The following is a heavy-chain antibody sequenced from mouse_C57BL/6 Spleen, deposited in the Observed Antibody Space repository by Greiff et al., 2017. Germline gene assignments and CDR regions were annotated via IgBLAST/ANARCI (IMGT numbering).Heavy chain of an antibody. J-gene: IGHJ1*03. CDR3: ARQAYYSNYVWYFDV. V-gene: IGHV5-9*01. Sequence: EVKVEESGGGLVKPGGSLKLSCAASGFTFSSYTMSWVRQTPEKRLEWVATISGGGGNTYYPDSVKGRFTISRDNAKNTLYLQMSSLRSEDTALYYCARQAYYSNYVWYFDVWGTGTTVTVSS. D-gene: IGHD2-5*01. CDR2: ISGGGGNT. CDR1: GFTFSSYT.